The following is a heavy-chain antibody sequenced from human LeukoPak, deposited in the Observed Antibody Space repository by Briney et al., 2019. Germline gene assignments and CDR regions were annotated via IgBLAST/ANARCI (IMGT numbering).Heavy chain of an antibody. CDR2: IKQDGSEK. Sequence: GGSLRLSCAASGFTFSSYAMSWARQAPGKGLEWVANIKQDGSEKYYVDSVKGRFTISRDNAKNSLYLQMNSLRAEDTAVYYCARGTTVSSSLLYWGQGTLVTVSS. D-gene: IGHD6-6*01. CDR3: ARGTTVSSSLLY. CDR1: GFTFSSYA. J-gene: IGHJ4*02. V-gene: IGHV3-7*01.